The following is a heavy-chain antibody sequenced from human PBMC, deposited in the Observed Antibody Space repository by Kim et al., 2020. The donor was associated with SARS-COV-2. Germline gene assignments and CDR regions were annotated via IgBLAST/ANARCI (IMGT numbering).Heavy chain of an antibody. CDR3: TTDPYSPAQMAAAGTGGPAPNFDY. CDR1: GFTFSNAW. CDR2: IKSKTDGGTT. V-gene: IGHV3-15*01. Sequence: GGSLRLSCAASGFTFSNAWMSWVRQAPGKGLEWVGRIKSKTDGGTTDYAAPVKGRFTISRDDSKNTLYLQMNSLKTEDTAVYYCTTDPYSPAQMAAAGTGGPAPNFDYWGQGTLVTVSS. D-gene: IGHD6-13*01. J-gene: IGHJ4*02.